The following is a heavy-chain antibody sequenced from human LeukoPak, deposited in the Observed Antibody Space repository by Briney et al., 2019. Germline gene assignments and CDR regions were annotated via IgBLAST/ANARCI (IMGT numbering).Heavy chain of an antibody. Sequence: PSETLSLTCTVSGVSVSSSDYYWGWIRQPPGKGLEWIGSIYYNGNTYYNPSLKSRVTISVDTSKNQLSLKLSSVTAADTAVYYCAKTYRARGYTYGYFDSWGQGTLVTVSS. CDR2: IYYNGNT. D-gene: IGHD5-18*01. V-gene: IGHV4-39*01. CDR1: GVSVSSSDYY. CDR3: AKTYRARGYTYGYFDS. J-gene: IGHJ4*02.